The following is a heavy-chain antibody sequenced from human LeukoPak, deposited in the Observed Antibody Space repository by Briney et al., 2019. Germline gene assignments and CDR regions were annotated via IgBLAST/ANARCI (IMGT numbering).Heavy chain of an antibody. CDR1: GFTFSSYG. CDR2: ISYDGSNK. J-gene: IGHJ4*02. Sequence: PGRSLRLSCAASGFTFSSYGMHWVRQAPGKGLEWVAVISYDGSNKYYADSVKGRFTISRDNSKNALYLQMSSLRAEDTAVYYCAREQRGYDCYYWGQGTLVTVSS. V-gene: IGHV3-30*03. D-gene: IGHD5-12*01. CDR3: AREQRGYDCYY.